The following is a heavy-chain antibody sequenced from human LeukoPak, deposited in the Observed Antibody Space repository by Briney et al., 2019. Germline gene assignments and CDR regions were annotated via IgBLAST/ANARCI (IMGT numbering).Heavy chain of an antibody. Sequence: GGSLRLSCAASGFTFSSYAMHWVRQAPGKGLEWGAVISYDGIHKFYTESVKGRFTISRDNAKNSLYLPMNSLRAEDTAVYYCARVSSKATVRGLITKKNYFYYYMDVWGKGTTVTISS. D-gene: IGHD3-10*01. J-gene: IGHJ6*03. CDR3: ARVSSKATVRGLITKKNYFYYYMDV. V-gene: IGHV3-30*04. CDR1: GFTFSSYA. CDR2: ISYDGIHK.